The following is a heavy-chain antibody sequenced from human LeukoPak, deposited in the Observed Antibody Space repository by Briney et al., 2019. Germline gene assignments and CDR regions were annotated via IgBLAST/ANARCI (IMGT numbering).Heavy chain of an antibody. CDR2: ISSSGRTI. J-gene: IGHJ6*04. V-gene: IGHV3-48*03. CDR3: ARGDCSSTSCQDYYYGMDV. D-gene: IGHD2-2*01. Sequence: GGSLRLSCAASGFTFSSYEVNWVRQAPGKGLEWVSYISSSGRTIYYADSVKGRFTISRDNAKNSLYLQMNSLRAEDTAVYYCARGDCSSTSCQDYYYGMDVWGKGTTVTVSS. CDR1: GFTFSSYE.